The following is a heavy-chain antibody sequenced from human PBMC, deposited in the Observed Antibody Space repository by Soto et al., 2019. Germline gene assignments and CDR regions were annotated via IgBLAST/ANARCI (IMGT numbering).Heavy chain of an antibody. CDR2: IIPIFGTA. V-gene: IGHV1-69*01. D-gene: IGHD5-12*01. CDR1: GGTFSSYA. Sequence: QVQLVQSGAEVKKPGSSVKVSCKASGGTFSSYAISWVRQAPGQGLEWMGGIIPIFGTANYAQKFQGRGTITADESTRTAYMELSSLRSEDTAVYYCARDLRYSGYDRKQSTYYYDYGMDVWGQGTTVTVSS. CDR3: ARDLRYSGYDRKQSTYYYDYGMDV. J-gene: IGHJ6*02.